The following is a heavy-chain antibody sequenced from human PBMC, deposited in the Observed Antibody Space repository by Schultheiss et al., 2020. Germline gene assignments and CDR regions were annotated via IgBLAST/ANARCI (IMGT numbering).Heavy chain of an antibody. CDR2: IYYSGST. J-gene: IGHJ6*02. CDR3: ARALYGSGGFPGRPYGMDV. V-gene: IGHV4-31*11. CDR1: GGSFSGYN. D-gene: IGHD3-10*01. Sequence: SQTLSLTCAVHGGSFSGYNWSWIRQHPGKGLEWIGYIYYSGSTYYNPSLKSRVTISVDTSKNQFSLKLTSVTPADTAVYYCARALYGSGGFPGRPYGMDVWGQGTTVTVSS.